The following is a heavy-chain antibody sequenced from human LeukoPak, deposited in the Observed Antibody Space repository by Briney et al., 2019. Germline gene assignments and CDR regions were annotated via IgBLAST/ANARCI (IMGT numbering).Heavy chain of an antibody. V-gene: IGHV3-23*01. D-gene: IGHD6-19*01. CDR1: GFTFSSYA. CDR2: ISGSGGTT. CDR3: AKYRSGWFAPNGYDAFDI. J-gene: IGHJ3*02. Sequence: GGSLRLSCAASGFTFSSYAMSWVRQAPGKGLEWVSGISGSGGTTHYADSVKGRFTISRDNSKNTLYLQMNSLRAEDTALYYCAKYRSGWFAPNGYDAFDIWGQGTMVTVSS.